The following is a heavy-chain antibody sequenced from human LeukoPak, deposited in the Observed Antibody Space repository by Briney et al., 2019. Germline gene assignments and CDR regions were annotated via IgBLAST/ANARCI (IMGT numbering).Heavy chain of an antibody. CDR2: ISSSGDCT. J-gene: IGHJ4*02. CDR1: GFTFSSYA. CDR3: VRDGMAVAGTAPLDY. D-gene: IGHD6-19*01. V-gene: IGHV3-64D*09. Sequence: PGGSLRLSCSASGFTFSSYAMHWVRQAPGKGLEYVSAISSSGDCTYYADSVKGRFTISRDNSKKTMYLQMSSVRPEDAAVYYCVRDGMAVAGTAPLDYWGQGTLVTVSS.